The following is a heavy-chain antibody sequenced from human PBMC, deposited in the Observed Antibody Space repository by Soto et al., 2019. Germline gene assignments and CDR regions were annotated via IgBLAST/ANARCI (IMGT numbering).Heavy chain of an antibody. CDR1: GFTFSSYG. CDR3: ARDRVFGEGWFDP. D-gene: IGHD3-10*01. CDR2: IWYDGSNK. Sequence: GGSLRLSCAASGFTFSSYGMHWVRQAPGKGLEWVAVIWYDGSNKYYADSVKGRFTISRDNSKNTLYLQMNSLRAEDTAVYYCARDRVFGEGWFDPWGQGTLVTVSS. V-gene: IGHV3-33*01. J-gene: IGHJ5*02.